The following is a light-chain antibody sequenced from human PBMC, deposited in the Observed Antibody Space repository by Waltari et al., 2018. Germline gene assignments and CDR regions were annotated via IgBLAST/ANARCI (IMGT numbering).Light chain of an antibody. CDR2: YGN. Sequence: DIQMTQSPSLLSASVGDRATITCRASPGTSDYLNWYQQKPVKAPKLLIYYGNLLESGVPSRFGGSGSGTEFTLIFGSLHPEDFATYYCHQFNSLPLTFGGGTKVEIK. CDR3: HQFNSLPLT. CDR1: PGTSDY. V-gene: IGKV1-9*01. J-gene: IGKJ4*01.